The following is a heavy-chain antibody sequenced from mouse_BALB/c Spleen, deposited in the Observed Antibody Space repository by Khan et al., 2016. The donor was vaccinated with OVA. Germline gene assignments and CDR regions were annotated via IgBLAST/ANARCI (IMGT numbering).Heavy chain of an antibody. CDR2: IWGGGTT. V-gene: IGHV2-6-4*01. Sequence: VQLKQSGPGLVAPSQSLSITCTVSGFSLSRYNIHWVRQPPGKGLEWLGMIWGGGTTDYNSTLKSRLSISKDNSKSQVFLEMNSLQTEDTAVYYCARAYYRYDGYYAMDYWGQGTSVTVSS. D-gene: IGHD2-14*01. J-gene: IGHJ4*01. CDR1: GFSLSRYN. CDR3: ARAYYRYDGYYAMDY.